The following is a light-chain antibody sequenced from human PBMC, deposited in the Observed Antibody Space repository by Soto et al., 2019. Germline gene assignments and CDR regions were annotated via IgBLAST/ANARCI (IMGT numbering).Light chain of an antibody. CDR2: LSSDGSH. V-gene: IGLV4-69*01. CDR3: QTWDTGARVV. Sequence: QLVLTQSPSASASLGASVKLTCTLSSGHSSYAIAWHQQQPEKGPRYLMKLSSDGSHSKGDGIPDRFSGSSSGAERYLTVSSLQSEDEADYYCQTWDTGARVVFGGGTQLIV. J-gene: IGLJ2*01. CDR1: SGHSSYA.